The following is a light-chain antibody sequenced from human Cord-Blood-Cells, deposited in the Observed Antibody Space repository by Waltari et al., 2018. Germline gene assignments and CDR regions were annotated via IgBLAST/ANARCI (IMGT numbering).Light chain of an antibody. J-gene: IGLJ3*02. CDR3: SSYTSSSTLV. Sequence: QSALTQPASVSGSPGQSIIISCTGTSSDVGGYNYVSWYQQHPGKAPKLMIYEVSNRPSGVSNRFSGSKSGHTASLTISGLQAEDEADYYCSSYTSSSTLVFGGGTKLTVL. CDR1: SSDVGGYNY. V-gene: IGLV2-14*01. CDR2: EVS.